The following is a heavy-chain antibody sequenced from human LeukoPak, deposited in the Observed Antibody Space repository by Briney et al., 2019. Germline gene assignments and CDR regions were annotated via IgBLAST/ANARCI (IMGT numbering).Heavy chain of an antibody. CDR2: INSDGRST. V-gene: IGHV3-74*01. D-gene: IGHD3-9*01. CDR3: VRGADTGYSSDS. CDR1: GFTFGGYG. J-gene: IGHJ4*02. Sequence: GGSLRLSCAASGFTFGGYGIHWVRQAPGKGLVWVSRINSDGRSTNYADSVKGRFSISRDNAENTLYLQMNSLRVEDTAVYYCVRGADTGYSSDSWGQGTLVTVSS.